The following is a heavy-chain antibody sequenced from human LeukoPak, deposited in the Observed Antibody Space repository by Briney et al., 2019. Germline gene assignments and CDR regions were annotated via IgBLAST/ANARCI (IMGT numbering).Heavy chain of an antibody. V-gene: IGHV4-59*08. CDR3: ARHNRYWGMGYYFDY. CDR1: GGSITSHY. J-gene: IGHJ4*02. D-gene: IGHD3-16*01. Sequence: SETLSLTCTVSGGSITSHYWSWIRQPPGKGLEWIGYIHYSGSTNYNPSLKSRVTISLDTSKNQFSLKLSSVTAADTAVYYYARHNRYWGMGYYFDYWGQGTLVTVSS. CDR2: IHYSGST.